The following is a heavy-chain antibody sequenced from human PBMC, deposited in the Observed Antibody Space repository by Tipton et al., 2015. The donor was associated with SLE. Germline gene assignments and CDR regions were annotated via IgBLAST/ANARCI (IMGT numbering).Heavy chain of an antibody. Sequence: TLSLTCTVSGGSISGSYWSWIRQPPRKGLGWIGYIYYSGSTNYNPSLMSRVTISVDTSKNQFTLKLNSVTTADTAVYYCARCGGGYGMDVWGQGTTVTVSS. CDR1: GGSISGSY. CDR2: IYYSGST. CDR3: ARCGGGYGMDV. D-gene: IGHD2-21*01. V-gene: IGHV4-59*07. J-gene: IGHJ6*02.